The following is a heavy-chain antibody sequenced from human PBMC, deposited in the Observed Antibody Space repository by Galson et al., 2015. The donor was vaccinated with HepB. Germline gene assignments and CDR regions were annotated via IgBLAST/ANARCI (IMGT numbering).Heavy chain of an antibody. CDR1: VFTFSSYA. V-gene: IGHV3-30*04. Sequence: SLRLSCAASVFTFSSYAMHWVRQAPGKGLEWVAVISYDGYNKYYADSVKGRFTISRDNSKNTLYLQMNSLRAEDTALYYCARDLEIMGVRGVIYYWGQGTLVTVSS. J-gene: IGHJ4*02. CDR3: ARDLEIMGVRGVIYY. D-gene: IGHD3-10*01. CDR2: ISYDGYNK.